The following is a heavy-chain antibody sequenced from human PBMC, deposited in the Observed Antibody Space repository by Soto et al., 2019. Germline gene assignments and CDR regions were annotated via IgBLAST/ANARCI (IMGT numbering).Heavy chain of an antibody. CDR3: ARGATVTQYDY. CDR2: GSYSGTT. CDR1: SVSVSGRSFF. D-gene: IGHD4-17*01. V-gene: IGHV4-61*01. J-gene: IGHJ4*02. Sequence: SETLSLGCTVCSVSVSGRSFFWAWIRQPPGRGLEWIGLGSYSGTTNYKPSLKSRGTISVDTSRSQIALNVIPLTAADKAVYFCARGATVTQYDYWGQGTLVTIS.